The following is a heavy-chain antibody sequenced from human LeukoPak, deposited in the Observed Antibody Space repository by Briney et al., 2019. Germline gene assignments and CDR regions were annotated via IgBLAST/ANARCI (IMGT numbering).Heavy chain of an antibody. CDR3: ARLTMSIVVVPAAPSADLNFDY. D-gene: IGHD2-2*01. CDR2: IIPIFGTA. CDR1: GYTFTSYG. Sequence: GASVKVSCKASGYTFTSYGISWVRQAPGQGLEWMGGIIPIFGTANYAQKFQGRVTITADESTSTAYMELSSLRSEDTAVYYCARLTMSIVVVPAAPSADLNFDYWGQGTLVTVSS. J-gene: IGHJ4*02. V-gene: IGHV1-69*13.